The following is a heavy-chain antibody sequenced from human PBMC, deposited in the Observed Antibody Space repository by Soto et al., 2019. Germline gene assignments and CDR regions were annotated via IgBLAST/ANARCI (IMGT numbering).Heavy chain of an antibody. Sequence: QVQLVQSGAEVKKPGSSVKVSCKASGGTFSSYTISWVRQAPGQGLEWMGRIIPILGIANYAQKFQGRVTITADXXTXTXXMELSSLRSEDTAVYYCARSRGNYGSGSPTAYFDYWGQGTLVTVSS. CDR1: GGTFSSYT. V-gene: IGHV1-69*02. CDR2: IIPILGIA. J-gene: IGHJ4*02. D-gene: IGHD3-10*01. CDR3: ARSRGNYGSGSPTAYFDY.